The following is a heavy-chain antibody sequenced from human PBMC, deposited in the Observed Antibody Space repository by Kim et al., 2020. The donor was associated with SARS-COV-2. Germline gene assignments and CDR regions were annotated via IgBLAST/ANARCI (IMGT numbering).Heavy chain of an antibody. CDR2: ISYDGSNK. D-gene: IGHD6-13*01. CDR3: AKGQQLALMDLYDH. V-gene: IGHV3-30*18. J-gene: IGHJ4*02. Sequence: GGSLRLSCAASGFTFSTYGMHWVRQAPGKGLERVALISYDGSNKYYADSVKGRFTISRDNSKNTLYLQMNSLRAEDTAVYYCAKGQQLALMDLYDHWGQGTLVTVSS. CDR1: GFTFSTYG.